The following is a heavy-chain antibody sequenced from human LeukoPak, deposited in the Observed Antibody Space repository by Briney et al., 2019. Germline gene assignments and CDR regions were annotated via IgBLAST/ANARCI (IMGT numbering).Heavy chain of an antibody. J-gene: IGHJ4*02. V-gene: IGHV4-34*01. Sequence: SETLSLTCAVYGGSFSGYYWSWIRQPPGKGLEWTGEINHSGSTNYNPSLKSRVTISVDTSKNQFSLKLSSVTAADTAVYYCARGAHDGDYYFDYWGQGTLVTVSS. D-gene: IGHD4-17*01. CDR1: GGSFSGYY. CDR3: ARGAHDGDYYFDY. CDR2: INHSGST.